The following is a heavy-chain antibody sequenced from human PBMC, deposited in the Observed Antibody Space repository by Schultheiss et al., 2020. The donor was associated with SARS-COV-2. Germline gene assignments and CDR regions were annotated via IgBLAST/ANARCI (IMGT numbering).Heavy chain of an antibody. D-gene: IGHD6-13*01. Sequence: GGSLRLSCAASGFTVSSYSMNWVRQAPGKGLEWVSSISSSSSYIYYADSVKGRFTISRDNAKNSLYLQMNSLRAEGTAVYYCARDIIGGYSSSWYSAFDIWGQGTMVTVSS. V-gene: IGHV3-21*01. CDR3: ARDIIGGYSSSWYSAFDI. CDR1: GFTVSSYS. J-gene: IGHJ3*02. CDR2: ISSSSSYI.